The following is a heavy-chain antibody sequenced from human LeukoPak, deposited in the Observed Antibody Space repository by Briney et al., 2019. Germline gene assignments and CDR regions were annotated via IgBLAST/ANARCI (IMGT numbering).Heavy chain of an antibody. J-gene: IGHJ2*01. CDR1: GFTFSHYS. V-gene: IGHV3-48*02. CDR3: ARVDKLGSWCFDL. D-gene: IGHD7-27*01. CDR2: LSSRSTTV. Sequence: GGSLRLSCVSSGFTFSHYSMNWVRQAPGKWLEWVSYLSSRSTTVYYADSVKGRFTISRDNANNSLYLQMNSLRDEDTAVYYCARVDKLGSWCFDLWGRGTLVTVSS.